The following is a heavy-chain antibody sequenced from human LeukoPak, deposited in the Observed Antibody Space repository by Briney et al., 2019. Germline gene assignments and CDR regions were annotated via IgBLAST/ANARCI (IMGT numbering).Heavy chain of an antibody. J-gene: IGHJ4*02. CDR2: IWYDGSNK. CDR1: GFTFSSYG. Sequence: GGSLRLSCAASGFTFSSYGMHWVRQAPGKGLEWVAVIWYDGSNKYYVDSVKGRFTISRDNAKNSVYLQMTSLRAEDTAVYYCATPGSGIWCFDYWGQGTLLTVSS. CDR3: ATPGSGIWCFDY. D-gene: IGHD6-13*01. V-gene: IGHV3-33*03.